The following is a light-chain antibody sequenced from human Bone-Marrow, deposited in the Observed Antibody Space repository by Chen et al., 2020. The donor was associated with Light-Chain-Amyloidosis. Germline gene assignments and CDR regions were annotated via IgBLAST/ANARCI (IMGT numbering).Light chain of an antibody. CDR2: RDT. V-gene: IGLV3-25*03. J-gene: IGLJ2*01. Sequence: SYELPQPPSVSVSPGQTARITCSGDDLPTKYAYWYQQKPGQAPVLVIHRDTERPSGISERFSGSSSGTTATLTISGVQAEDEADYHCQSADSSGTYEVIFGGGTKPTVL. CDR1: DLPTKY. CDR3: QSADSSGTYEVI.